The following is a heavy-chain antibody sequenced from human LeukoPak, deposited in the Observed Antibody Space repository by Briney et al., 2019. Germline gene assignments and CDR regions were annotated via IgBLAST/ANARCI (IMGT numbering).Heavy chain of an antibody. Sequence: PGGSLRLSCATSGFTFTRYWMSWIRQAPGKGLEWVANIKQDGSQQYYLDSVEGRFTISRDNAKNSLYLQMNNLRAEDTAVYYCAAWAENWFDPWGQGTLVTVSS. CDR2: IKQDGSQQ. CDR1: GFTFTRYW. CDR3: AAWAENWFDP. V-gene: IGHV3-7*01. J-gene: IGHJ5*02. D-gene: IGHD3-16*01.